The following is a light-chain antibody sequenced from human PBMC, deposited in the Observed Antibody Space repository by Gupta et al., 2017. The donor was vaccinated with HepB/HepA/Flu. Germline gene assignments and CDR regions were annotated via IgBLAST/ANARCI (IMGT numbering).Light chain of an antibody. Sequence: DINMTQSPSSLSASLGDRVTITCRASQGIRNDLGWCQQKPGIAPKRLIYDASRVLSGVPSRFSGSGSGTEFTLTITSLQPEDFAIYYCLQKHSFPWTFGQGTKVEIK. J-gene: IGKJ1*01. CDR2: DAS. CDR3: LQKHSFPWT. CDR1: QGIRND. V-gene: IGKV1-17*01.